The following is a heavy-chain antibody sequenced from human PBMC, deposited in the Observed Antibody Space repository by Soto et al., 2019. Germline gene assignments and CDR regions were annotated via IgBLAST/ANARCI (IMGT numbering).Heavy chain of an antibody. CDR1: GGTFSSYA. V-gene: IGHV1-69*13. J-gene: IGHJ4*02. Sequence: GASVKVSCKASGGTFSSYAISWVRQAPGQGLEWMGGIIPIFGTANYAQKFQGRVTITADESTSTAYMELSSLRSEDTAVYYCARARRAGSGGVMNGAPFGYWGQGTLVTVSS. D-gene: IGHD3-16*01. CDR3: ARARRAGSGGVMNGAPFGY. CDR2: IIPIFGTA.